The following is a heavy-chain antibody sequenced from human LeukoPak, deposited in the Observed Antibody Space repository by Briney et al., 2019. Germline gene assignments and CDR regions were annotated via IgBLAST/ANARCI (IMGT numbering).Heavy chain of an antibody. J-gene: IGHJ4*02. CDR3: ARDEVEKLEIGY. V-gene: IGHV4-31*03. D-gene: IGHD3-3*01. Sequence: SQTLSLTCTVSGGSISSGGYYWSWIRQHPGKGLEWIGYIYYSGSTYYNPSLKSRVTISVDTSKNQFSLKPSSVTAADTAVYYCARDEVEKLEIGYWGQGTLVTVSS. CDR1: GGSISSGGYY. CDR2: IYYSGST.